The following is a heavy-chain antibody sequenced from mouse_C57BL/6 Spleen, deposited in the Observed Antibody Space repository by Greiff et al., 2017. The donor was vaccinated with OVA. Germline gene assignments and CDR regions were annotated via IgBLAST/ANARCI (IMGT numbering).Heavy chain of an antibody. CDR1: GYTFTDYY. D-gene: IGHD1-1*01. CDR3: ARNGDGSNFDY. J-gene: IGHJ2*01. V-gene: IGHV1-26*01. CDR2: INPNNGGT. Sequence: VQLQQSGPELVKPGASVKISCKASGYTFTDYYMNWVKQSHGKSLEWIGDINPNNGGTSYNQKFKGKATLTVDKSSSTAYMELRSLTSEDSAVYYCARNGDGSNFDYWGQGTTLTVSS.